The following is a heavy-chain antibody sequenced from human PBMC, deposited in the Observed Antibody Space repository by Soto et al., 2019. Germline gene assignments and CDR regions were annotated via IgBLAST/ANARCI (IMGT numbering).Heavy chain of an antibody. CDR3: ARDHYDYIWGSDSGGYYYYYMDV. Sequence: SETLSLTCTVSGGSISSGDYYWSWIRQPPGKGLEWIGYIYYSGSTNYNPSLKSRVTISVDTSKNQFSLKLSSVTAADTAVYYCARDHYDYIWGSDSGGYYYYYMDVWGKGTTVTVSS. CDR2: IYYSGST. D-gene: IGHD3-16*01. J-gene: IGHJ6*03. CDR1: GGSISSGDYY. V-gene: IGHV4-61*08.